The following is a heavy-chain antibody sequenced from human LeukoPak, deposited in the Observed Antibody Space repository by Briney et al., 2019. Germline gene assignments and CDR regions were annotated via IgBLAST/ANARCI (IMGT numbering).Heavy chain of an antibody. J-gene: IGHJ5*02. CDR2: IYYSGST. CDR3: ARGVPNWFDP. CDR1: GGSISSSSYY. Sequence: PSETLSLTCTVSGGSISSSSYYWGWIRQPPGEGLEWIGSIYYSGSTYYNPSLKSRVTISVDTSKNQFSLKLSSVTAADTAVYYCARGVPNWFDPWGQGTLVTVSS. D-gene: IGHD6-6*01. V-gene: IGHV4-39*01.